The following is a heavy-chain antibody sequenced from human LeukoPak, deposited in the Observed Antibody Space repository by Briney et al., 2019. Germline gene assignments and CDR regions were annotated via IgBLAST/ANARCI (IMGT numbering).Heavy chain of an antibody. CDR3: SRSPQHYDFWSGYSTYFDY. Sequence: SETLSLTCTVSGASVSSGSYYWSWIRQPPGKGLEWIGYIFYSGSTNYNPSLKSRVTISVDTSKNQFSLKLSSVTAADTAVYYCSRSPQHYDFWSGYSTYFDYWGQGTLVTVSS. CDR1: GASVSSGSYY. V-gene: IGHV4-61*01. D-gene: IGHD3-3*01. J-gene: IGHJ4*02. CDR2: IFYSGST.